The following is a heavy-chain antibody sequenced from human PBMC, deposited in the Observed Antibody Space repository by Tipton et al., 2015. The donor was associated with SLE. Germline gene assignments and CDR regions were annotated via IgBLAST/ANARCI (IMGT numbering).Heavy chain of an antibody. D-gene: IGHD6-19*01. J-gene: IGHJ5*01. CDR1: GGSISSSGYY. Sequence: TLSLTCTVSGGSISSSGYYWGWIRQPPGEGLEWIGSIFYNGNTYYSPSLKSRVTISLDTSKNQFSLKLNSVTAADTAVYYCARGAANQWLFNWFDSWGQGTLVTVSS. V-gene: IGHV4-39*07. CDR3: ARGAANQWLFNWFDS. CDR2: IFYNGNT.